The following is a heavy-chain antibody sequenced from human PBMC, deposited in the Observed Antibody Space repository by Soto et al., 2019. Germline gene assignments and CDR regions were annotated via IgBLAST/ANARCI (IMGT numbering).Heavy chain of an antibody. CDR1: GGSISSTNW. D-gene: IGHD4-4*01. CDR2: IYHSGST. Sequence: SETLSLTCAVSGGSISSTNWWRWVRQPPGKGLEWIGEIYHSGSTNYNPSLKGRVTISVDKSKNQFSLKLDSVTAADTAVYYCARATHTNYVDYWGQGTLVTVSS. CDR3: ARATHTNYVDY. J-gene: IGHJ4*02. V-gene: IGHV4-4*02.